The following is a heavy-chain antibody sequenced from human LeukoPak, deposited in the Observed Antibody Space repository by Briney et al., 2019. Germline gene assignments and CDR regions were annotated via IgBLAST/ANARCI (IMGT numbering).Heavy chain of an antibody. J-gene: IGHJ4*02. D-gene: IGHD3-22*01. V-gene: IGHV1-18*01. CDR2: ISAYNGNT. Sequence: GASVKVSCKASGYTFTSYGISWVRQAPGQGLEWMGWISAYNGNTNYAQKLQGRVTMTTDTSTSTAYMELSSLRSEDTAVYYCARPETYYYDSSGYYFVYWGQGTLVTVSS. CDR3: ARPETYYYDSSGYYFVY. CDR1: GYTFTSYG.